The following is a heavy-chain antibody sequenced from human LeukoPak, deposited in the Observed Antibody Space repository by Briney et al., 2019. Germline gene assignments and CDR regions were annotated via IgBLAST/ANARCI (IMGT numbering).Heavy chain of an antibody. CDR3: AKAITMTRQDFDY. V-gene: IGHV3-20*04. Sequence: GGSLRLSCAASGFTFDDYGMSWVRQAPGKGLEWVSGINWNGGSTGYADSVKGRFTISRDNAKNSLYLQMNSLRAEDTAVYYCAKAITMTRQDFDYWGQGTLVTVSS. CDR1: GFTFDDYG. D-gene: IGHD3-22*01. J-gene: IGHJ4*02. CDR2: INWNGGST.